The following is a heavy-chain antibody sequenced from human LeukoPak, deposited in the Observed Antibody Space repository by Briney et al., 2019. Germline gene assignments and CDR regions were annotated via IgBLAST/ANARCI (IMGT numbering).Heavy chain of an antibody. CDR2: ISNGADRA. V-gene: IGHV3-23*01. CDR3: AKDSPRSSGWFYFDY. D-gene: IGHD6-19*01. CDR1: GFTFSDYY. J-gene: IGHJ4*02. Sequence: GGSLGLSCAASGFTFSDYYISWIRQAPGKGLEWVSGISNGADRAYCADSVKGRFTISRDNSKNTLYLQMDSLRAEDTAVYFCAKDSPRSSGWFYFDYWGQGALVTVSS.